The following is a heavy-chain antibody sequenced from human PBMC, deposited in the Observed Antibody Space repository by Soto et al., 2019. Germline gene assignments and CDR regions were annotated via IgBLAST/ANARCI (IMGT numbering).Heavy chain of an antibody. CDR3: ARDRGRSCIGGTCPFDY. CDR1: GYSFTIYG. V-gene: IGHV1-18*01. Sequence: ASVKVSCKASGYSFTIYGITWVRQAPGQGLEWMGWISTYDGNTNYAQNFQGRVSMARDTSTSTAYMELRSLTSYDTAVYYCARDRGRSCIGGTCPFDYYRQGPLVAIAS. CDR2: ISTYDGNT. J-gene: IGHJ4*02. D-gene: IGHD2-15*01.